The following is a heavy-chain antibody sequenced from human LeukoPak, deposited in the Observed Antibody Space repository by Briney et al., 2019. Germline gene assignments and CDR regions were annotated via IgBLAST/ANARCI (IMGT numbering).Heavy chain of an antibody. D-gene: IGHD6-13*01. J-gene: IGHJ4*02. Sequence: GGSLRLSCAASGFKFDDYAMHWVRQAPGKGLEWVSGISWNSGSIGYADSVRGRFTISRDNAKKSLYLQMNSLRPEDTALYYCTKGSGSGTWYYFDYWGQGTLVTVPS. CDR2: ISWNSGSI. V-gene: IGHV3-9*01. CDR3: TKGSGSGTWYYFDY. CDR1: GFKFDDYA.